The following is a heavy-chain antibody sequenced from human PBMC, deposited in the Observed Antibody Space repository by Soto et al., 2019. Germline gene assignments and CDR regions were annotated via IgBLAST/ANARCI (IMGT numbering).Heavy chain of an antibody. Sequence: ALAVMSTVSGGSVSSGGYYWSWIRQHPGKGLEWIGYIYYSGSTYYNPSLKSRVTISVDTSKNQFSLKLSSVTAADTAVYYCAREKRGFESYDICVSYFGYWGDGNPVPVS. V-gene: IGHV4-31*03. J-gene: IGHJ4*01. CDR1: GGSVSSGGYY. CDR3: AREKRGFESYDICVSYFGY. D-gene: IGHD3-22*01. CDR2: IYYSGST.